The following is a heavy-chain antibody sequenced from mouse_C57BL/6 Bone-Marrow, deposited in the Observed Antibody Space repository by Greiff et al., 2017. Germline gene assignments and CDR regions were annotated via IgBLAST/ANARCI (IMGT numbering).Heavy chain of an antibody. Sequence: QVQLQQPGAELVKPGASVKMSCKASGYTFTTYSIEWMKQNHGQSLEWIGNFHPYNDDTKYNEKFKGKATLTVEKSSSTAYLQLSRLTSDDSAVYYCARRSYYGSGYWYFDVWGWGNAITVTA. CDR3: ARRSYYGSGYWYFDV. D-gene: IGHD1-1*01. CDR2: FHPYNDDT. CDR1: GYTFTTYS. J-gene: IGHJ1*01. V-gene: IGHV1-47*01.